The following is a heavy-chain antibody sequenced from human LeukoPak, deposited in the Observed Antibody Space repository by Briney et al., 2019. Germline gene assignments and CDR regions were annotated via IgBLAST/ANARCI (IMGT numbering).Heavy chain of an antibody. Sequence: PSETLSLTCTVSGSAVSSDVYFWGWIRQPAGEGLEWIGRSHTSGTTNYNPSLKSRVTMSVATSKNQFSLNLTSVTAADTAVYYCARVNPAGKYYDFWSGYSLYFDYWGQGTLVTVSS. CDR2: SHTSGTT. CDR3: ARVNPAGKYYDFWSGYSLYFDY. CDR1: GSAVSSDVYF. D-gene: IGHD3-3*01. V-gene: IGHV4-61*02. J-gene: IGHJ4*02.